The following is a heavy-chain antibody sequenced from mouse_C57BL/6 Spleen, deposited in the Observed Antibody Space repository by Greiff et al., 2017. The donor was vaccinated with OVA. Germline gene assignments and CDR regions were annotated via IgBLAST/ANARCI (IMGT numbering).Heavy chain of an antibody. CDR1: GFTFSDYG. D-gene: IGHD2-3*01. CDR3: AREWLLRYYAMDY. CDR2: ISSGSSTI. V-gene: IGHV5-17*01. J-gene: IGHJ4*01. Sequence: EVQLQESGGGLVKPGGSLKLSCAASGFTFSDYGMHWVRQAPEKGLEWVAYISSGSSTIYYADTVKGRFTISRDNAKNTLFLQMTSLRSEDTAMYYCAREWLLRYYAMDYWGQGTSVTVSS.